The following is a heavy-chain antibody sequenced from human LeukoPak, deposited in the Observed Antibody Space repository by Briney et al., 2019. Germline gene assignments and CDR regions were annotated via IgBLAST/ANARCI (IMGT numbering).Heavy chain of an antibody. CDR1: GGSISSYY. J-gene: IGHJ4*02. CDR3: ARAYYDFWSGQSRPAYFDY. D-gene: IGHD3-3*01. CDR2: IYTSGST. Sequence: KPSETLSLTCTVSGGSISSYYWSWIRQPPGKGLEWIGYIYTSGSTNYNPSLKSRVTISVDTSKNQFSLKLSSVTAADTAVYYCARAYYDFWSGQSRPAYFDYWGQGTLVTVSS. V-gene: IGHV4-4*09.